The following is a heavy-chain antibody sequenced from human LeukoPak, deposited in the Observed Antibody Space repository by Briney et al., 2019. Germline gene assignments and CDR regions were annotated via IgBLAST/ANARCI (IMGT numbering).Heavy chain of an antibody. D-gene: IGHD1-1*01. V-gene: IGHV4-59*01. Sequence: SETLSLTCTVSGGSLFNYYWSWIRQSSGKGLEWIGFIYYSGSSDSSPSLKSRVSISLDMSKSQFYLKLRSVTAADTAVYYCARVPVRGNAFRSFDPWGQGTLVAVSS. CDR1: GGSLFNYY. J-gene: IGHJ5*02. CDR2: IYYSGSS. CDR3: ARVPVRGNAFRSFDP.